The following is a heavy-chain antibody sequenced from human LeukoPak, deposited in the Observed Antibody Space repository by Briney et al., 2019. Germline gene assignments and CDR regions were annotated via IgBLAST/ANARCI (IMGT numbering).Heavy chain of an antibody. CDR1: GDNFNSFG. V-gene: IGHV1-69*01. CDR2: IIPIFHTP. CDR3: ARVPSMVRRTFYFDY. D-gene: IGHD3-10*01. Sequence: SVKVSCKASGDNFNSFGISWVRQAPGQGLEWMGGIIPIFHTPNYAQKFLGRITITADEPTNTAYIELSSLRSDDTAVYYCARVPSMVRRTFYFDYWGQGALVTVSS. J-gene: IGHJ4*02.